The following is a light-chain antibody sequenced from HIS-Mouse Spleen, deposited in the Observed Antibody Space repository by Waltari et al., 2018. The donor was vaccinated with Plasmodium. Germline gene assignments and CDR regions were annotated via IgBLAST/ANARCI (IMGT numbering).Light chain of an antibody. CDR2: AAS. V-gene: IGKV1-39*01. CDR3: QQSDSTWT. J-gene: IGKJ1*01. Sequence: DIQMTQSPSSLSASVGERVTITCRASQSINSYLNWYQQKPGKAPKLLIYAASSLQSGVTSRFSGSGSGTDFTLTISSLQTEEFATYYCQQSDSTWTFGQGTKVEIK. CDR1: QSINSY.